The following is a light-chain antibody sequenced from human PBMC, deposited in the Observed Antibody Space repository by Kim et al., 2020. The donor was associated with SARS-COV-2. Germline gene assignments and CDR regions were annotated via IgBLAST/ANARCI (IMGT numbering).Light chain of an antibody. CDR3: QQTYISPFT. CDR2: AAS. CDR1: QNINSH. V-gene: IGKV1-39*01. Sequence: ASVGDRVTITCRTSQNINSHLNSYHQKPGRAPKLLIYAASTLQGGVPSRFSGSGSETDFTLTISSLRPEDFATYFCQQTYISPFTFGPGTKVDIK. J-gene: IGKJ3*01.